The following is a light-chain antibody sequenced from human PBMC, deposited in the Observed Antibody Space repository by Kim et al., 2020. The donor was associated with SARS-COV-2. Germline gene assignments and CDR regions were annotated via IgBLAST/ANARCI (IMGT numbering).Light chain of an antibody. CDR1: SLRSYY. J-gene: IGLJ2*01. V-gene: IGLV3-19*01. Sequence: SSELTQYPAVSVALGQTVRITCQGDSLRSYYATWYQQKPGQAPLLVIYGKNNRPSGIPDRFSGSSSGNTASLTITGTQAGDEADYYCNSRDSNDNGVFGGGTQLTVL. CDR2: GKN. CDR3: NSRDSNDNGV.